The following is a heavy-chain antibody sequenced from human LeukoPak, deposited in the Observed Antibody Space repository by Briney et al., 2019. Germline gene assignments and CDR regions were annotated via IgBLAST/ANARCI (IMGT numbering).Heavy chain of an antibody. Sequence: PGRSLRLSCAASGFTFTSYGMHWVRQAPGKGLEWVAVIWYEGSNKFYADSVKGRFTISRDNSTNMLYLQMNSLRAEDTAAYYCASALDSLGSSSCLDYWGQGTQVTVS. CDR1: GFTFTSYG. CDR2: IWYEGSNK. CDR3: ASALDSLGSSSCLDY. V-gene: IGHV3-33*01. D-gene: IGHD6-13*01. J-gene: IGHJ4*02.